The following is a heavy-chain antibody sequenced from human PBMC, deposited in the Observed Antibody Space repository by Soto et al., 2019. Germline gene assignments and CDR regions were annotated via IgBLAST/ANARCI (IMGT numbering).Heavy chain of an antibody. V-gene: IGHV3-74*01. CDR3: ARCWYYYDSSSSFSGDAFDI. CDR2: ISSDGSST. D-gene: IGHD3-22*01. Sequence: EVQLVESGGGLVQPGGSLRLSCAASGFTFSSYWMHWVRQGPGKELVWVSRISSDGSSTNYADSVKGRFTISRDNAKNTLSLQMNSLRAEDTAVYYCARCWYYYDSSSSFSGDAFDIWCHGKMVTVSS. CDR1: GFTFSSYW. J-gene: IGHJ3*02.